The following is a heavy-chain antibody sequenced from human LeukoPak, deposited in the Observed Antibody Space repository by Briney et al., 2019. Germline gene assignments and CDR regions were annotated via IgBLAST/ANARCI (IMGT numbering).Heavy chain of an antibody. CDR1: GYTFTSYG. D-gene: IGHD5-12*01. CDR3: ARVGWLYYYYYMDV. J-gene: IGHJ6*03. CDR2: ISAYNGNT. Sequence: GASVKVSCKASGYTFTSYGISWVRQTPGQGLEWMGWISAYNGNTNYAQKLQGRVTMTTDTSTSTAYMELRSLRSDDTAVYYCARVGWLYYYYYMDVWGKGTTVTISS. V-gene: IGHV1-18*01.